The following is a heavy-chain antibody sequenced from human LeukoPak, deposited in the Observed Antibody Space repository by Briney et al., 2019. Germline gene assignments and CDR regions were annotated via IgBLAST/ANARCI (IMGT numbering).Heavy chain of an antibody. V-gene: IGHV1-69*01. CDR1: GGTFSSDA. CDR3: ASSRTLSPTGYYFDY. J-gene: IGHJ4*02. D-gene: IGHD1-14*01. Sequence: SVKVSCKASGGTFSSDAISWVRQAPGQGLEWMGGVFSIFITTHYAQKFRGRLTITADETTSTAYMWLSSLTSEDTAMYYCASSRTLSPTGYYFDYWSQGTLVTVSS. CDR2: VFSIFITT.